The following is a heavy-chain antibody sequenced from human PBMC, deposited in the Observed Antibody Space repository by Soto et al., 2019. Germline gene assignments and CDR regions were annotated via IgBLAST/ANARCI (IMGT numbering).Heavy chain of an antibody. CDR3: ARLEGLATISYYFDF. CDR1: GDSINSDKYY. J-gene: IGHJ4*02. V-gene: IGHV4-39*01. Sequence: QLQLQESGPGLVKPSETLSLTCSVSGDSINSDKYYWGWIRQPPGKGLEWIGSIYFRGNTYYNPSLQTRVTTSLDKSKSQFSLKLNSVTAADSAVYFCARLEGLATISYYFDFWGQGALVTVSS. D-gene: IGHD3-9*01. CDR2: IYFRGNT.